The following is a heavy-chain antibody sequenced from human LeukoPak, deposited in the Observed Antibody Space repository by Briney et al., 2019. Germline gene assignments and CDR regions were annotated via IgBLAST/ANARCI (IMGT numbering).Heavy chain of an antibody. J-gene: IGHJ3*02. CDR2: IYPSGNT. V-gene: IGHV4-61*02. Sequence: SETLSLTCVVSGDSMSSGNYYWSWLRQPAGKGLEWIGRIYPSGNTNYSPSLKSRATISVDMSKNQFSLKLSSVTAADTAVYYCARDAKYYSDPCAYKDAFDTWGQGTVVTVSS. CDR3: ARDAKYYSDPCAYKDAFDT. D-gene: IGHD3-16*01. CDR1: GDSMSSGNYY.